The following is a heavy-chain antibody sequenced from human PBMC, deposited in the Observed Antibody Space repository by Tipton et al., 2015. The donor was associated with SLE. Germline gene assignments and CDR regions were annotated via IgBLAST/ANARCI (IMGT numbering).Heavy chain of an antibody. CDR2: ISHDGSNK. V-gene: IGHV3-30*04. Sequence: SLRLSCAASGFTFSSYAMHWVRQAPGKGLEWVAVISHDGSNKYYADSVKGRFTISRDNSKNTLYLQMNSLRAEDTAVYYCARVLGSYYGMDVWGQGTTVTVSS. CDR3: ARVLGSYYGMDV. J-gene: IGHJ6*02. CDR1: GFTFSSYA.